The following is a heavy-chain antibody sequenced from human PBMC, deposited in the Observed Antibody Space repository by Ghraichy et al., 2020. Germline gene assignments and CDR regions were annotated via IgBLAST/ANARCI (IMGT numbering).Heavy chain of an antibody. CDR1: GFTFSDYY. V-gene: IGHV3-11*01. D-gene: IGHD3-16*01. CDR2: ISSSGSTI. Sequence: GESLNISCAASGFTFSDYYMSWIRQAPGKGLEWVSYISSSGSTIYYADSVKGRFTISRDNAKNSLYLQMNSLRAEDTAVYYCARGRFWGWGDSGDYWGQGTLVTVSS. CDR3: ARGRFWGWGDSGDY. J-gene: IGHJ4*02.